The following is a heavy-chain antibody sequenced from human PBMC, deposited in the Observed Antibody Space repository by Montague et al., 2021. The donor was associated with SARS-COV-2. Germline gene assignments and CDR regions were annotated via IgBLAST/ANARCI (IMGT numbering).Heavy chain of an antibody. V-gene: IGHV4-34*01. CDR3: ARGRQHFNMIVVVMTGGEYYFDY. CDR1: GGSFSDYF. CDR2: INHRGTS. Sequence: TLSLTCAVYGGSFSDYFWTWIRQPPGKGLEWIGEINHRGTSDYNPSLKSRVSISVDTSKNQFSLYLGSVTAADTAVYYCARGRQHFNMIVVVMTGGEYYFDYWGQGTLVTVSS. J-gene: IGHJ4*02. D-gene: IGHD3-22*01.